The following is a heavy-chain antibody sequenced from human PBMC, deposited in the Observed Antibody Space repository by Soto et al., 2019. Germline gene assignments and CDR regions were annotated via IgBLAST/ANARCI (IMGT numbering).Heavy chain of an antibody. J-gene: IGHJ4*02. CDR1: GFTFSSYA. CDR3: AKVGSCSSTSCYRDY. Sequence: EVQLLESGGGLVQPGGSLRLSCAASGFTFSSYAMSWVRQAPGKGLEGVSTISGGGGGTYYVDSVKGRFTISRDNSKNTVSLQMNSLRAEDTAVYYCAKVGSCSSTSCYRDYWGQGTLVTVYS. D-gene: IGHD2-2*01. CDR2: ISGGGGGT. V-gene: IGHV3-23*01.